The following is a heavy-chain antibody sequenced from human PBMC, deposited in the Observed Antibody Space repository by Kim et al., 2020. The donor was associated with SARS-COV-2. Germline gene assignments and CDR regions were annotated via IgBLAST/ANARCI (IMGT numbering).Heavy chain of an antibody. D-gene: IGHD3-9*01. V-gene: IGHV1-8*01. CDR2: MNPNSGNT. CDR3: ARPVYYDILTGYYNDAFDI. J-gene: IGHJ3*02. CDR1: GYTFTSYD. Sequence: ASVKVSCKASGYTFTSYDINWVRQATGQGLEWMGWMNPNSGNTGYAQKFQGRVTMTRNTSISTAYMELSSLRSEDTAVYYCARPVYYDILTGYYNDAFDIWGQGTMVTVSS.